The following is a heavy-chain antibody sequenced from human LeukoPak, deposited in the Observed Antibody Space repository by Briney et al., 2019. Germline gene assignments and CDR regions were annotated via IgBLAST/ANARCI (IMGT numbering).Heavy chain of an antibody. CDR3: ARAENSGYDYGGPDY. Sequence: GGSLRLSCAASGFTFSSYWMHWVRQAPGKGLVWVSRIKSDGSTNYADSVKGRFTISRDNAKNTVSLQMNSLRAEDTGVYYCARAENSGYDYGGPDYWGQGTLVTVSS. J-gene: IGHJ4*02. V-gene: IGHV3-74*01. D-gene: IGHD5-12*01. CDR1: GFTFSSYW. CDR2: IKSDGST.